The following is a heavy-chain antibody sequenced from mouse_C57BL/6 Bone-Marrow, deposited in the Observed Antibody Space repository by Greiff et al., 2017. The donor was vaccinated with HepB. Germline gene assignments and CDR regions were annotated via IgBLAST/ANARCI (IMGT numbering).Heavy chain of an antibody. CDR3: ARDSGSRWDFDY. D-gene: IGHD1-1*01. CDR2: ISSGSSTN. CDR1: GFTFSDYG. Sequence: EVNLVESGGGLVKPGGSLKLSCAASGFTFSDYGMHWVRQAPEKGLEWVAYISSGSSTNYYADTVKGRFTISRDNAKNTLFQQMTSLRSEDTAMYYCARDSGSRWDFDYWGQGTTLTVSS. V-gene: IGHV5-17*01. J-gene: IGHJ2*01.